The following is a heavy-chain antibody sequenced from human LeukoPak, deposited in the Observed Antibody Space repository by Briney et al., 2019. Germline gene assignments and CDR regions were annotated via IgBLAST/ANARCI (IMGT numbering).Heavy chain of an antibody. CDR3: TTLRLGELSFDY. CDR1: GFTFSSYA. J-gene: IGHJ4*02. V-gene: IGHV3-53*01. CDR2: IYSGGST. Sequence: GGSLRLSCAASGFTFSSYAMSWVRQAPGKGLEWVSVIYSGGSTYYADSVKGRFTISRDNSKNTLYLQMNSLRAEDTAVYYCTTLRLGELSFDYWGQGTLVTVSS. D-gene: IGHD3-16*02.